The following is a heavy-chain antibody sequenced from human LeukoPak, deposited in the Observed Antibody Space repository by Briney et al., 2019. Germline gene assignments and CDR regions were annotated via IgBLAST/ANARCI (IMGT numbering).Heavy chain of an antibody. V-gene: IGHV4-39*01. CDR3: ARHVRITLIRGARGYYHYCMDV. Sequence: SETLSLTCTVSGGSISSSSYYWGWIRQPPGKRLEWIGNIYYSGSTPYNPSLKSRVTISVDTSKNQFSLKLTSVTAADTAVYYCARHVRITLIRGARGYYHYCMDVWGKGTTVTVSS. CDR2: IYYSGST. D-gene: IGHD3-10*01. CDR1: GGSISSSSYY. J-gene: IGHJ6*03.